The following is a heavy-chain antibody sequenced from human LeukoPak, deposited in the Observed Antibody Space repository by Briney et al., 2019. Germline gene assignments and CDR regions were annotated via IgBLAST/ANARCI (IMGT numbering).Heavy chain of an antibody. Sequence: KRGESLKISCKGSGYSFTSYWIGWVRQMPGKGLEWMGIIYPGDSDTRYSPSFQGQVTISADKSISTAYLQWSSLKASDTAMYYCARLGWGARRTMIVGNYYFDYWGQGTLVTVSS. J-gene: IGHJ4*02. CDR1: GYSFTSYW. D-gene: IGHD3-22*01. CDR3: ARLGWGARRTMIVGNYYFDY. V-gene: IGHV5-51*01. CDR2: IYPGDSDT.